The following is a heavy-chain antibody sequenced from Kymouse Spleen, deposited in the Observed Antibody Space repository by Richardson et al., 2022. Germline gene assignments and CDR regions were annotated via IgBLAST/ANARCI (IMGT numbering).Heavy chain of an antibody. CDR1: GGSISSSSYY. Sequence: QLQLQESGPGLVKPSETLSLTCTVSGGSISSSSYYWGWIRQPPGKGLEWIGSIYYSGSTYYNPSLKSRVTISVDTSKNQFSLKLSSVTAADTAVYYCARRWELITFDYWGQGTLVTVSS. CDR2: IYYSGST. V-gene: IGHV4-39*01. J-gene: IGHJ4*02. D-gene: IGHD1-26*01. CDR3: ARRWELITFDY.